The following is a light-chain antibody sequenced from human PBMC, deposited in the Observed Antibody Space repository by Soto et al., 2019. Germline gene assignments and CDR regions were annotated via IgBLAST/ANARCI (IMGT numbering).Light chain of an antibody. V-gene: IGKV1-5*01. J-gene: IGKJ1*01. Sequence: IQLTQSPSSLSASVGDRVTITCRASQGISVYLAWYQQKPGKAPKLLIYDASSLESGVPSRFSGSGSGTEFTLTISSLQPDDFATYYCQQYNSYSFGQGTKVDI. CDR3: QQYNSYS. CDR1: QGISVY. CDR2: DAS.